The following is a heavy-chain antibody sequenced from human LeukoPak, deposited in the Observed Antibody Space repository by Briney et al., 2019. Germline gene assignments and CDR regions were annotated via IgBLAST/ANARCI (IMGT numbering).Heavy chain of an antibody. CDR2: ITSSNDI. J-gene: IGHJ4*02. CDR3: AAYSSDY. V-gene: IGHV3-21*01. D-gene: IGHD6-13*01. CDR1: GFTFSSYS. Sequence: GGSLRLSCAASGFTFSSYSMNWVRQAPGKGLKWVSSITSSNDIYYADSVKGRFTISRDNAKNSLYLQMKSLRAEDTAVYYCAAYSSDYWGQGTLVTVSS.